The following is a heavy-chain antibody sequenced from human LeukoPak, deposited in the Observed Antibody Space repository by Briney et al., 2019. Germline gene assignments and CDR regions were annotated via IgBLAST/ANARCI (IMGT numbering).Heavy chain of an antibody. Sequence: GGSLRLSCAASGFTFSNYAMSWVRQAPGKGLEWVSAISGSGGSTYYADSVKGRFTISRDNSKNTLYLQMNSLRAEDTAVYYCAKKSRGSGSYYGDYWGQGILVTVSS. V-gene: IGHV3-23*01. J-gene: IGHJ4*02. D-gene: IGHD3-10*01. CDR2: ISGSGGST. CDR1: GFTFSNYA. CDR3: AKKSRGSGSYYGDY.